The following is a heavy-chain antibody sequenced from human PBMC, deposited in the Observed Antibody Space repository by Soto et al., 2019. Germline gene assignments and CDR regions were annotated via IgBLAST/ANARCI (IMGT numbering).Heavy chain of an antibody. V-gene: IGHV3-21*01. CDR3: ARESEDLTSNFDY. CDR1: GFTFSRYS. Sequence: EVQLVESGGGLVRPGGSLRLSCAASGFTFSRYSMNWVRQAPGKGLEWVSSISSTTNYIYYADSMKGRFTVSRDNAKKSVYLDMNSPSAEDTAVYYCARESEDLTSNFDYWGQGTLVTVSS. CDR2: ISSTTNYI. J-gene: IGHJ4*02.